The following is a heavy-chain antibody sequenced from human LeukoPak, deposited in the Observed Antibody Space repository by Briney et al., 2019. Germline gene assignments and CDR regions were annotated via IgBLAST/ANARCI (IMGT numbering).Heavy chain of an antibody. V-gene: IGHV4-39*07. J-gene: IGHJ3*02. D-gene: IGHD3-22*01. CDR1: GGSISSSSYY. Sequence: SETLSLTCTVSGGSISSSSYYWGWIRQPPGKGLEWIGSIYYSGSTYYNPSLKSRVTISVDTSKNQFSLKLSSVTAADTAVYYCARVGDSSGVGGDGFDIWGQGTMVTVSS. CDR2: IYYSGST. CDR3: ARVGDSSGVGGDGFDI.